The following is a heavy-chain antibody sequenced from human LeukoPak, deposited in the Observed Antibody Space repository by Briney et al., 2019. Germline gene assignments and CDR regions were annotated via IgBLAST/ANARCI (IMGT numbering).Heavy chain of an antibody. V-gene: IGHV5-51*01. CDR2: IYPGDSDT. D-gene: IGHD1-26*01. CDR3: ARLSGWELDNWFDP. CDR1: GFSFISNW. Sequence: GESLKISXKGSGFSFISNWIGWVRQMPGKGLEWMGIIYPGDSDTIYSPSFQGQVTISADKSINTAYLQWSSLKASDTAMYYCARLSGWELDNWFDPWGQRTLVTVSS. J-gene: IGHJ5*02.